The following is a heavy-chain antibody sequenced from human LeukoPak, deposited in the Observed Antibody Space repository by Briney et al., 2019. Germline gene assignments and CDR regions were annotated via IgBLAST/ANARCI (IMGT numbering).Heavy chain of an antibody. J-gene: IGHJ4*02. D-gene: IGHD2-21*01. CDR2: ISSSSSTI. CDR3: ATGLAYCGGEDDDY. V-gene: IGHV3-48*01. Sequence: PGGSLRLSCAASGFTFSSYSMNCVRQAPGKGLEWVSYISSSSSTIYYADSVKGRFTISRDNAKNSLYLQMNSLRAEDTAVYYCATGLAYCGGEDDDYWGQGTLVTVSS. CDR1: GFTFSSYS.